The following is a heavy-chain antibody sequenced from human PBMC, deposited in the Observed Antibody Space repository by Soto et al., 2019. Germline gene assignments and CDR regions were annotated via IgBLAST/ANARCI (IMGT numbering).Heavy chain of an antibody. V-gene: IGHV3-33*01. D-gene: IGHD5-12*01. J-gene: IGHJ6*02. Sequence: GSLRLSCAASGFTFRDHAMHWVRQAPGKGREWLAIIWNDGSNKFYAGSVQGRFTIPRDNSKNTVYLQMSTLSAEDTAVYYCARALFPDVDIYAMDVWGQGTRVTVSS. CDR3: ARALFPDVDIYAMDV. CDR1: GFTFRDHA. CDR2: IWNDGSNK.